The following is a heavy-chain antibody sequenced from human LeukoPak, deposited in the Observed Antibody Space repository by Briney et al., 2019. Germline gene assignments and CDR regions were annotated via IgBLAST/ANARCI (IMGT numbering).Heavy chain of an antibody. CDR2: IYHSGST. D-gene: IGHD6-6*01. CDR3: ARRPSARPFDY. Sequence: PSETLSLTCAVSGYSISSGYYWGWIRQPPGQGLEWIGSIYHSGSTYYNPSLKSRVTISVDTSKSQFSLKLSSVTAADTAVYYCARRPSARPFDYWGQGTLVTVSS. J-gene: IGHJ4*02. V-gene: IGHV4-38-2*01. CDR1: GYSISSGYY.